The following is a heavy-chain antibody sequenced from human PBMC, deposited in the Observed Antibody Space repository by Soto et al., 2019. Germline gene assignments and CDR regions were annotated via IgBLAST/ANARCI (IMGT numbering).Heavy chain of an antibody. CDR1: GDSINSFY. CDR3: ARDMGPQPSYFYGMDI. D-gene: IGHD3-9*01. J-gene: IGHJ6*02. CDR2: TFFTGTT. V-gene: IGHV4-59*01. Sequence: SETLSLTCHVSGDSINSFYWAWVRQAPNKGLEWIGYTFFTGTTNYNPSLKNRVTISVDKSRNQFSLRLISVTAADTAIYFCARDMGPQPSYFYGMDIWGQGNSVTVSS.